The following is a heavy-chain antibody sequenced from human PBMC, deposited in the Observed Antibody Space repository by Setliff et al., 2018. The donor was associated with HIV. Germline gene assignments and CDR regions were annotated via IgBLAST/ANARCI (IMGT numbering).Heavy chain of an antibody. D-gene: IGHD6-13*01. J-gene: IGHJ3*02. CDR1: GGSISSYY. Sequence: SETLSLTCTVSGGSISSYYWSWIRQPPGKGLEWIGYIYYSGSTNYNPSLKSRVTISVDTSKSQFSLKLSSVTAADTAVYYCARDLGLYSSSWARFDAFDIWGQGTMVTVSS. CDR2: IYYSGST. CDR3: ARDLGLYSSSWARFDAFDI. V-gene: IGHV4-59*01.